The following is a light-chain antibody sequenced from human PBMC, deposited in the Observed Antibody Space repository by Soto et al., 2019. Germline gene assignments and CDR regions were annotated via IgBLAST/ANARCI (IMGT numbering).Light chain of an antibody. CDR2: DVN. Sequence: QSALTQPRSVSGSPGQSVTISCTGTSSDVGGYNYVSWYQQHPGKAPKPMIYDVNKRPSGVPDRFSGSKSGNTASLTISGLQAEDEADYYCCSYAGSYTYVFGTETKVTV. V-gene: IGLV2-11*01. CDR3: CSYAGSYTYV. J-gene: IGLJ1*01. CDR1: SSDVGGYNY.